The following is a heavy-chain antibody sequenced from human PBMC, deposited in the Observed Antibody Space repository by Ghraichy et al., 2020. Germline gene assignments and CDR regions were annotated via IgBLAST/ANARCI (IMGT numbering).Heavy chain of an antibody. CDR1: GFTFSDYS. V-gene: IGHV3-21*01. J-gene: IGHJ4*02. Sequence: GGSLRLACAASGFTFSDYSMNWVRQAPGKGLEWVSSISSGGNYIYYADSVKGRFTISRDNAKNSLSLQMNSLRAEDTAVYYCARRLEYSSSSLSPQEYWGQGTLVTVSS. D-gene: IGHD6-6*01. CDR3: ARRLEYSSSSLSPQEY. CDR2: ISSGGNYI.